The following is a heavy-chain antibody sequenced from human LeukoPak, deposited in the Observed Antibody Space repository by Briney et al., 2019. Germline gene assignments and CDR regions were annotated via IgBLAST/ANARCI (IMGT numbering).Heavy chain of an antibody. D-gene: IGHD3-16*01. CDR2: ISGSGGST. CDR3: AKDTLRHGYRNGAFDL. Sequence: PGGSLRLSCAASGFTFSSYAMNWVSQAPGKGPEWVSAISGSGGSTYYADSVKGRFTISRDNSKNTLYLQMNSLRAEDTAVYYCAKDTLRHGYRNGAFDLWGQGTMVTVSS. J-gene: IGHJ3*01. CDR1: GFTFSSYA. V-gene: IGHV3-23*01.